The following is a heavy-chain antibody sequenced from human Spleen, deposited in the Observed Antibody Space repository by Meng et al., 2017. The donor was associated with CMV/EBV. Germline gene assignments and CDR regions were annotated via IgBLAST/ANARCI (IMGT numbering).Heavy chain of an antibody. D-gene: IGHD3-9*01. J-gene: IGHJ4*02. CDR2: MNPNSGNT. CDR3: ARSITIFQIDY. CDR1: GYTFTSYD. V-gene: IGHV1-8*01. Sequence: ASVKVSCKASGYTFTSYDINWVRQATGQGLEWMGWMNPNSGNTGYAQKFQGRVTMNRNTSISTAYMELKNLKSDDTAVYSCARSITIFQIDYWGQGTLVTVSS.